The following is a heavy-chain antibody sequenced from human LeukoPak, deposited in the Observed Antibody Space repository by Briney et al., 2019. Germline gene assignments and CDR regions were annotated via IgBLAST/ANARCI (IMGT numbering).Heavy chain of an antibody. CDR3: ARVRLSTGGFQLLRAALENAFDI. D-gene: IGHD4-11*01. Sequence: SETLSLTCTVSGGSISSYYWSWIRQPPGKGLEWIGYNYYSGSTNYNPSLKSRVTISVDTSKNQFSLKLSSVTAADTAVYYCARVRLSTGGFQLLRAALENAFDIWGQGTLVTVSS. V-gene: IGHV4-59*01. CDR1: GGSISSYY. J-gene: IGHJ3*02. CDR2: NYYSGST.